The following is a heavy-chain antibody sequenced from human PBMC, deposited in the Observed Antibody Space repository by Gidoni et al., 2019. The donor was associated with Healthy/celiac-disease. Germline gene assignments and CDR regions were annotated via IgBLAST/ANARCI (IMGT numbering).Heavy chain of an antibody. D-gene: IGHD6-13*01. J-gene: IGHJ4*02. CDR2: ISYDGSNK. CDR1: GFPFSSYG. V-gene: IGHV3-30*18. CDR3: AKDRRAAAAHTFDY. Sequence: QVQLVESGGGVVQPGRSLRLSCAASGFPFSSYGMHWVRQAPGKGLEWVAVISYDGSNKYYADSVKGRFTISRDNSKNTLYLQMNSLRAEDTAVYYCAKDRRAAAAHTFDYWGQGTLVTVSS.